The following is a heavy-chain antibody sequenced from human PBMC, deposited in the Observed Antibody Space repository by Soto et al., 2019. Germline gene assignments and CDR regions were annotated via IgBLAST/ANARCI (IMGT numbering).Heavy chain of an antibody. Sequence: SETLSLTCTVSGGSITSHYWTWIRQPPGKELEWIGYIYYTGRTNCNPSLKSRLTMSVDTSKNQFSLRLSSVTAADTAVYYCARDLTIGGFFDPWGQGTLVTVSS. CDR2: IYYTGRT. CDR3: ARDLTIGGFFDP. V-gene: IGHV4-59*11. J-gene: IGHJ5*02. CDR1: GGSITSHY. D-gene: IGHD3-10*01.